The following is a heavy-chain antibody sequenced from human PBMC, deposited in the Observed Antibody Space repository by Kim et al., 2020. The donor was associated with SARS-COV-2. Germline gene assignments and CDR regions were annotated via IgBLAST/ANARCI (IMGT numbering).Heavy chain of an antibody. CDR1: GFTFSSYG. D-gene: IGHD6-13*01. CDR3: ARGAYSSSWYGLSSDSWYYYYGMDV. J-gene: IGHJ6*02. CDR2: IWYDGSNK. Sequence: GGSLRLSCAASGFTFSSYGMHWVRQAPGKGLEWVAVIWYDGSNKYYADSVKGRFTISRDNSKNTLYLQMNSLRAEDTAVYYCARGAYSSSWYGLSSDSWYYYYGMDVWGQGTTVTVSS. V-gene: IGHV3-33*01.